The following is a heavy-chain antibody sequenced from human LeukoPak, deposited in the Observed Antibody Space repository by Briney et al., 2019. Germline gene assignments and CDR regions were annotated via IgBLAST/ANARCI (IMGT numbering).Heavy chain of an antibody. V-gene: IGHV4-4*07. J-gene: IGHJ4*02. D-gene: IGHD6-6*01. CDR3: AREVSSIAARFCDY. Sequence: SETLSLTCTVSGGSISSYYWSGIRQPAGKGLEWIVRIYTSGSTNYNPSLKSRVTMSVDTSKNQFSLKLSSVTAADTAVYYCAREVSSIAARFCDYWGQGTLVTVSS. CDR2: IYTSGST. CDR1: GGSISSYY.